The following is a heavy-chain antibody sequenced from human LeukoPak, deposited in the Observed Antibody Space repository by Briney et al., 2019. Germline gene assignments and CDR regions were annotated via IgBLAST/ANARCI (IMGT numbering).Heavy chain of an antibody. CDR1: GYTFTSYG. J-gene: IGHJ4*02. D-gene: IGHD4-17*01. Sequence: ASVKCSCNASGYTFTSYGSSWVSRAPGPGRERMGSFNTNTGNPTYAQRFTVRFVFSLDTSVSTAYLQISSLKAEDTAVYYCARDLPTVTTGGDDYWGQGTLVTVSS. CDR3: ARDLPTVTTGGDDY. CDR2: FNTNTGNP. V-gene: IGHV7-4-1*02.